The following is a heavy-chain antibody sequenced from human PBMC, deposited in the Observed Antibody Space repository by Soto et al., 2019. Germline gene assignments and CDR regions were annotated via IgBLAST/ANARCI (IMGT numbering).Heavy chain of an antibody. Sequence: KTSETLSLTCAVYGGSFSGCYWSWIRQPPGKGLEWIGEINHSGSTNYNPSLKSRVTISVDTSKNQFSLKLSSVTAADTAVYYCARGHSSNLYYFDYWGQGTLVTVSS. CDR1: GGSFSGCY. J-gene: IGHJ4*02. D-gene: IGHD6-6*01. CDR3: ARGHSSNLYYFDY. V-gene: IGHV4-34*01. CDR2: INHSGST.